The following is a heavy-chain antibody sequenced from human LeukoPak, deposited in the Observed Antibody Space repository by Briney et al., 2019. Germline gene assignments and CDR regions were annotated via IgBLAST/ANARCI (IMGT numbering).Heavy chain of an antibody. Sequence: SETLSLTCTVSGGSISSGSYYWSWIRQPAGKGLEWIGRIYTSGSTNYNPSLKSRVTISVDTSKNQFSLKLSSVTAADTAVYYCARDYAAGYCSGGSCYSDVYWGQGTLVTVSS. D-gene: IGHD2-15*01. J-gene: IGHJ4*02. V-gene: IGHV4-61*02. CDR2: IYTSGST. CDR3: ARDYAAGYCSGGSCYSDVY. CDR1: GGSISSGSYY.